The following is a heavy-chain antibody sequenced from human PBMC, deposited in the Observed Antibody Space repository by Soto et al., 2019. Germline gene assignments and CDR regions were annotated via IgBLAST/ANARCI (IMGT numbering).Heavy chain of an antibody. Sequence: GGSLRLSCAASGFTFSSYGMHWVRQAPGKGLEWVAVIWYDGSNKYYADSVKGRFTISRDNSKNTLYLQMNSLRAEDTAVYYCAITYCSGGSCARPYYYYMDVWGKGTTVTVSS. CDR3: AITYCSGGSCARPYYYYMDV. J-gene: IGHJ6*03. CDR1: GFTFSSYG. V-gene: IGHV3-33*01. D-gene: IGHD2-15*01. CDR2: IWYDGSNK.